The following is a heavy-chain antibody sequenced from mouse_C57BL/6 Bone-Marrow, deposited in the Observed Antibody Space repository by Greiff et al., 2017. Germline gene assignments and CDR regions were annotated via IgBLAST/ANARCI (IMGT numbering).Heavy chain of an antibody. CDR2: IYPRSGNT. CDR3: ARRYYGMYAMDY. D-gene: IGHD1-1*01. Sequence: VQLQESGAELARPGASVKLSCKASGYTFTSYGISWVQQRTGQGLEWIGEIYPRSGNTYYNEKFKGKATLTADKSSSTAYMELRSLTSEDSAVXFCARRYYGMYAMDYWGQGTSVTVSS. CDR1: GYTFTSYG. V-gene: IGHV1-81*01. J-gene: IGHJ4*01.